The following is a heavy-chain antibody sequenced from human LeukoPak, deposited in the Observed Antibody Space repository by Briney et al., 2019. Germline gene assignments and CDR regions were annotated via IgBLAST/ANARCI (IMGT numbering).Heavy chain of an antibody. J-gene: IGHJ5*02. CDR3: ARGAGAQRVDWFDP. CDR2: IIDDGRT. Sequence: GGSLRLSCAASGFTFSNYAVTWVRQAPGKGLEWVSTIIDDGRTYYTDSVEGRFTVSRDDSKDTLYLQMNRLRAEDTAVYYCARGAGAQRVDWFDPWGQGTLVTVSS. CDR1: GFTFSNYA. D-gene: IGHD3-3*01. V-gene: IGHV3-23*01.